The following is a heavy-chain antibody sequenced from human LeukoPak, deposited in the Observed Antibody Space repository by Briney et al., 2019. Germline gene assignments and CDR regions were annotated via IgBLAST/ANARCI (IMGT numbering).Heavy chain of an antibody. J-gene: IGHJ3*02. V-gene: IGHV1-69*05. D-gene: IGHD2-15*01. CDR1: GGTFSNYA. CDR3: ARAWESCSGGSCHFGAFDI. CDR2: IIPIFGTA. Sequence: SVKVSCKASGGTFSNYAINWVRQAPGQGLEWMGGIIPIFGTANYAQKFQGRVTITTDESTSTAYMELSSLRSEDTAVYYCARAWESCSGGSCHFGAFDIWGQGTMVTVSS.